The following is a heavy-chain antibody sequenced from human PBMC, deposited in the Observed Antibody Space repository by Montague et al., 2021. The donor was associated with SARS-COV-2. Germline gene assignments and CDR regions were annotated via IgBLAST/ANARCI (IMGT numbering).Heavy chain of an antibody. D-gene: IGHD4-23*01. CDR3: AKNGGAHGLDV. CDR1: GFTFSNIW. Sequence: RLSCAASGFTFSNIWMSWVRQAPGKGLEWVANIKPDESEKNYVDSVKGRFSISRDNAKNSLYLQMDNLGAEDTAIYYCAKNGGAHGLDVWGQGTSVSVSS. J-gene: IGHJ6*02. V-gene: IGHV3-7*01. CDR2: IKPDESEK.